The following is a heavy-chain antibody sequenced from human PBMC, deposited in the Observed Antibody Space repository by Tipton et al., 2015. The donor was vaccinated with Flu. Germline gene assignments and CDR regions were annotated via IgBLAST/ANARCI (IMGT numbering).Heavy chain of an antibody. CDR2: IFYRGSI. CDR3: AREYSDYVWGSFRSHYFDY. V-gene: IGHV4-39*07. J-gene: IGHJ4*02. Sequence: TLSLTCAVSGDSISNGKYFWGWIRQSPGKGLEWIGHIFYRGSIYYNPSLQSRVTMSVDTSKNQFSLRLTSVTAADTAVYYCAREYSDYVWGSFRSHYFDYWGQGTLVTVSS. D-gene: IGHD3-16*02. CDR1: GDSISNGKYF.